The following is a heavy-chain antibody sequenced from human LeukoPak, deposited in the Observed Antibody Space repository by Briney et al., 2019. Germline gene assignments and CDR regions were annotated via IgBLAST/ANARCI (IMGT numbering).Heavy chain of an antibody. CDR3: ARLAVVELPAARSNDFDY. J-gene: IGHJ4*02. D-gene: IGHD2-2*01. CDR1: GFSISSGYF. Sequence: SETLSLTCAVSGFSISSGYFWAWVRRPPGKGLEWIGSIYYSGTTYYSPSLKSRVTISVDTSKNQFSLKLNSVIAADTAMYYCARLAVVELPAARSNDFDYWGQGTLVTVSS. V-gene: IGHV4-38-2*01. CDR2: IYYSGTT.